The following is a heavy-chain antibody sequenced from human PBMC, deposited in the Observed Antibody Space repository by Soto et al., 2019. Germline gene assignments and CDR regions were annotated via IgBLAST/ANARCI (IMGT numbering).Heavy chain of an antibody. CDR3: TTDGGASGWRY. Sequence: EVQLVESGGGLVKPGGSLRLSCAASGFTLRNAQMHWVRQAPGKGLEWVGRVKSKSGGGTRDYAAPVKGRFIISGDDSKNTLYLQMNNLEAEDTAVYYCTTDGGASGWRYWGQGTLVIVSS. CDR2: VKSKSGGGTR. J-gene: IGHJ4*02. CDR1: GFTLRNAQ. D-gene: IGHD6-25*01. V-gene: IGHV3-15*07.